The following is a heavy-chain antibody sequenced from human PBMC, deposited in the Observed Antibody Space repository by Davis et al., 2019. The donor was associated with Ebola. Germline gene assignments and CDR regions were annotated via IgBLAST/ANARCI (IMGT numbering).Heavy chain of an antibody. J-gene: IGHJ4*02. V-gene: IGHV1-2*02. CDR3: ARGRGHYESSGGDF. CDR1: GYTFTGHF. D-gene: IGHD3-22*01. Sequence: ASVKVSCKASGYTFTGHFMHWVRQAPGQGLEWMGWINPNSGGTNYAQKFQGRVTMTRDTSTRTVYMELSSLRSEDTAVYYCARGRGHYESSGGDFWGQGTLVTVSS. CDR2: INPNSGGT.